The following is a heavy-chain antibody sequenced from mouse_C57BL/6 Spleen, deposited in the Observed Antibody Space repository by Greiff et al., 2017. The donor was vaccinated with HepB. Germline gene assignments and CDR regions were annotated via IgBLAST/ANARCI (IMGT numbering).Heavy chain of an antibody. V-gene: IGHV1-59*01. CDR1: GYTFTSYW. CDR3: ARSLYDYPFDY. J-gene: IGHJ2*01. CDR2: IDPSDSYT. Sequence: QVQLKQPGAELVRPGTSVKLSCTASGYTFTSYWMHWVKQRPGQGLEWIGVIDPSDSYTNYNQKFKGKATLTVDTSSSTAYMQLSSLTSEDSAVYYCARSLYDYPFDYWGQGTTLTVSS. D-gene: IGHD2-4*01.